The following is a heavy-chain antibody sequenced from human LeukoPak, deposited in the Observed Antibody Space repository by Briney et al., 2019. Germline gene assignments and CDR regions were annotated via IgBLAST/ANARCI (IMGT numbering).Heavy chain of an antibody. CDR3: ARKAIFAYGMDV. D-gene: IGHD3-3*01. CDR2: IYSGGST. CDR1: GFTVSSNY. J-gene: IGHJ6*02. Sequence: GGSLRLSCTASGFTVSSNYMSWVRQAPGKGLEWVPVIYSGGSTYYADSVKGRFTISRDNAKNSLYLQMNSLRAEDTAVYYCARKAIFAYGMDVWGQGTTVTVSS. V-gene: IGHV3-66*01.